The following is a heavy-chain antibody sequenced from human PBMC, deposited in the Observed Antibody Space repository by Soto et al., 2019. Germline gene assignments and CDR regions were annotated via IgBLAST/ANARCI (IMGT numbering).Heavy chain of an antibody. D-gene: IGHD1-7*01. CDR2: IYYSGST. Sequence: KPSETLSLTCTVSGGSISSGGYYWSWIRQHPGKGLEWIGYIYYSGSTYYNPSLKSRVTISVDTSKNQFSLKLSSVTAADTAVYYCARGHRRSNWNYGAFDIWGQGTMVTVSS. CDR3: ARGHRRSNWNYGAFDI. CDR1: GGSISSGGYY. V-gene: IGHV4-31*03. J-gene: IGHJ3*02.